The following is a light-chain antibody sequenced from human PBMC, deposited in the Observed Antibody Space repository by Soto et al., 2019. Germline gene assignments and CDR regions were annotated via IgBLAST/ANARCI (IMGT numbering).Light chain of an antibody. CDR2: DVS. CDR1: SSDVGGYNY. Sequence: QSVLTQPASVSGYPGQSITISCTGTSSDVGGYNYVYWYQQHPGQAPKLMIYDVSNRPSGVSNRFSGSKSGNTASLTISGLQAEDEADYYCNSYTSRSTYVFGTGTKLTVL. CDR3: NSYTSRSTYV. J-gene: IGLJ1*01. V-gene: IGLV2-14*01.